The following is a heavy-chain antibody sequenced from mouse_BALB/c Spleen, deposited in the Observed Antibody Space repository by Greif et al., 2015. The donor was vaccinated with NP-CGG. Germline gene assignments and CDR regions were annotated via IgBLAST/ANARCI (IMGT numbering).Heavy chain of an antibody. CDR1: GYSITSGYY. V-gene: IGHV3-6*02. D-gene: IGHD2-4*01. CDR3: ARGAMITTNFDY. CDR2: ISYDGSN. Sequence: EVKLVESGPGLVKPSQSLSLTCSVTGYSITSGYYWNWIRQFPGNKLEWMGYISYDGSNNYNPSLKNRISITRDTPKNQFFLKLNSVTTEDTATYYCARGAMITTNFDYWGQGTTLTVSS. J-gene: IGHJ2*01.